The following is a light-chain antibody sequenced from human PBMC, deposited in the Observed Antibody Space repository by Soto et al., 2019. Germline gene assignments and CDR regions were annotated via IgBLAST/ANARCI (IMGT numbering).Light chain of an antibody. CDR3: TSYRRGPLYV. V-gene: IGLV2-14*01. CDR2: EAT. CDR1: SSDIGASNF. J-gene: IGLJ1*01. Sequence: QSVLTQPPSVSGSPGQSITVSCTGTSSDIGASNFVSWYQHLPGRAPKVIIFEATNRPSGVSDRFSGSKSGNTASLTISGLQPEDEGHYYCTSYRRGPLYVFGTGTKVTVL.